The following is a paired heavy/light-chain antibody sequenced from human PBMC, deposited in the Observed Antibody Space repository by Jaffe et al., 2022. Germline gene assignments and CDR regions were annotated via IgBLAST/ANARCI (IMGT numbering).Heavy chain of an antibody. CDR3: AKEARPRTVTDLRHFDY. V-gene: IGHV3-23*01. CDR2: IRGSGTST. CDR1: GFTFSNYA. J-gene: IGHJ4*02. Sequence: EVQLLESGGGLVQPGGSLRLSCAASGFTFSNYAMSWVRQAPGKGLEWVSAIRGSGTSTYYADSVKGRFTISRDNSKNTLYVQMNNLRAEDTAVYYCAKEARPRTVTDLRHFDYWGQGTLVTVSS. D-gene: IGHD4-4*01.
Light chain of an antibody. Sequence: QSALTQPASVSGSPGQSITISCTGTSSDIGAYNYVSWYQQHPGKAPKLMIYEVSDRPSGVSNRFSGSKSGNTASLTISGLQAEDEADYYCSSYRGSNTLLFGGGTKLTVL. CDR3: SSYRGSNTLL. V-gene: IGLV2-14*01. J-gene: IGLJ2*01. CDR1: SSDIGAYNY. CDR2: EVS.